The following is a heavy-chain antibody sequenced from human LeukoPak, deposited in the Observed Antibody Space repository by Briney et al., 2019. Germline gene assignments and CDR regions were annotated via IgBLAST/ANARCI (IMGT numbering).Heavy chain of an antibody. Sequence: PGGSLRLSCAASGFTFSSFAMTWVRQAPGKGLEWVSSITANYGATYNIDSVKGRFTISRDNSQNTMYLQMNSLRAEDTAVYYCTKDPNGNYVGAFDPWGQGTLVTVSS. CDR3: TKDPNGNYVGAFDP. CDR2: ITANYGAT. D-gene: IGHD4-17*01. V-gene: IGHV3-23*01. CDR1: GFTFSSFA. J-gene: IGHJ5*02.